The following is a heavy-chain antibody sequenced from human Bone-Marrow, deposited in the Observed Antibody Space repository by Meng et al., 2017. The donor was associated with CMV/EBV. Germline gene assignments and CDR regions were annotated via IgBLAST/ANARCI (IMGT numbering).Heavy chain of an antibody. CDR2: IIPIFGTA. CDR3: AIVPTPTSYSNYYYYGMDV. J-gene: IGHJ6*02. V-gene: IGHV1-69*05. D-gene: IGHD4-11*01. CDR1: GGTFSSYA. Sequence: SVQVSCKASGGTFSSYAISWVRQAPGQGLEWMGGIIPIFGTANYAQKFQGRVTITTDESTSTAYMELSSLRSEDTAVYYCAIVPTPTSYSNYYYYGMDVWGQGTTVTVSS.